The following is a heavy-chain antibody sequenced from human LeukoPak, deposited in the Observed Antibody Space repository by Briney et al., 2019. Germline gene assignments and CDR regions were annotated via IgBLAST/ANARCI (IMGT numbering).Heavy chain of an antibody. CDR3: TRHCAGDCTDNY. CDR1: GFIFSDSA. V-gene: IGHV3-73*01. D-gene: IGHD2-21*02. CDR2: IRSKANNYAT. J-gene: IGHJ4*02. Sequence: GGSLRLSCAASGFIFSDSAMHWVRQASGKGLEWVGRIRSKANNYATTYAASVKGRFTISRDDSKNTAYLQMNSLKIEDTAVYYCTRHCAGDCTDNYWGQGTLVTVSS.